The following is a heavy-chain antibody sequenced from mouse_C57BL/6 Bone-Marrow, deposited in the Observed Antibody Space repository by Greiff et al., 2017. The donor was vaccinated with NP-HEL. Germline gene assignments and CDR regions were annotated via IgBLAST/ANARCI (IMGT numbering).Heavy chain of an antibody. V-gene: IGHV14-2*01. CDR3: ARAEVCGSIPLYAMDY. CDR1: GFNIKDYY. D-gene: IGHD1-1*01. J-gene: IGHJ4*01. CDR2: IDPEDGET. Sequence: VHVKQSGAELVKPGASVKLSCTASGFNIKDYYMHWVKQRTEQGLEWIGRIDPEDGETKYAPTFQGKATITADTSSNTAYLQLSSLTSEDTAVYYCARAEVCGSIPLYAMDYWGQGTSVTVSS.